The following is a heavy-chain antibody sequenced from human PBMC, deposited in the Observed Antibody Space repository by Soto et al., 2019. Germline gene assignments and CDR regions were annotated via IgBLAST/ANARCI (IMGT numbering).Heavy chain of an antibody. V-gene: IGHV4-30-2*01. CDR3: VRGDRAYNWFDP. J-gene: IGHJ5*02. Sequence: QLQLQESGSGLVKPSQTLSLTCAVSGGSISSGAYTWSWIRQTPGKGLEWIGYIYHSGGTYYTPSLKSRVSLSVATSKNQSSLKLTSVTAADTAVYYCVRGDRAYNWFDPWGQGTLVTVSS. CDR2: IYHSGGT. CDR1: GGSISSGAYT.